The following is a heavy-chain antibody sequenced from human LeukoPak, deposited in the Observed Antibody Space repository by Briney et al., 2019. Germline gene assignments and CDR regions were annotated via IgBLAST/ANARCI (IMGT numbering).Heavy chain of an antibody. CDR3: ARDSGTTGEVKFDP. J-gene: IGHJ5*02. CDR2: IYNGGII. Sequence: KPSETLSLTCTVSGDPISRYYWSWIRQPAGKGLEWIGRIYNGGIITYNPSLKSRVTMSIDTSNNQFSLRLRFVTAADTAVYYCARDSGTTGEVKFDPWGQGTLVTVSS. V-gene: IGHV4-4*07. CDR1: GDPISRYY. D-gene: IGHD3-10*01.